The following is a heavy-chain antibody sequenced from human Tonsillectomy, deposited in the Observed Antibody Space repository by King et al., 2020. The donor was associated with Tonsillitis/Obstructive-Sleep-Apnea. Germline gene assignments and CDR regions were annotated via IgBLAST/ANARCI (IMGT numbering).Heavy chain of an antibody. D-gene: IGHD2-21*02. J-gene: IGHJ3*02. Sequence: QLQESGPGLVKPSETLSLTCTVSGGSIRSYYWSWIRQPPGKGLEWIGLIYYSGSTNYNPSLKSRVTISVDTSKNQFSLKLSSVTAADTAVYYCARAEEGLRWGPPFDIWGQGTMVTVAS. CDR1: GGSIRSYY. CDR2: IYYSGST. CDR3: ARAEEGLRWGPPFDI. V-gene: IGHV4-59*08.